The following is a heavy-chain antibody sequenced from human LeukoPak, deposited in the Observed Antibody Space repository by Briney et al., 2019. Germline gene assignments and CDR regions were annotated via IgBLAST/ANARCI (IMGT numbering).Heavy chain of an antibody. J-gene: IGHJ3*02. D-gene: IGHD3-10*01. V-gene: IGHV5-51*01. CDR1: GYSFTSYW. CDR2: IYPGDSDT. CDR3: ARRPTMVRGVTDAFDI. Sequence: GESLKISCKGSGYSFTSYWIGWVRQMPGKGLEWMGIIYPGDSDTRYSPSFQGQVTISADKSISTAYLQWSSLKASDTAMYYCARRPTMVRGVTDAFDIWGQGTMVTVSS.